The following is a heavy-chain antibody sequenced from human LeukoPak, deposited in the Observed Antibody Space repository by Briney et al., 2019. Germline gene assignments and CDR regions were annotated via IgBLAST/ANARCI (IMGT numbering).Heavy chain of an antibody. V-gene: IGHV4-39*01. CDR2: IEYSGKT. CDR3: VRHLHDPTFGF. J-gene: IGHJ4*02. Sequence: PSETLSLTCIVSGGSISSGSISSSNYYWAWVRQPPGKGLEWIGSIEYSGKTYYNPSLKGRVTISVDASKKHFSLNLSSVTAADTAVHYCVRHLHDPTFGFWGQGILVTVSS. CDR1: GGSISSGSISSSNYY.